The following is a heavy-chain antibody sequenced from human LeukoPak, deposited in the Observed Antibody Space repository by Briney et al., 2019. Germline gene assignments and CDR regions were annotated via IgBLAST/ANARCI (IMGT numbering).Heavy chain of an antibody. CDR2: IYTSGST. CDR1: GGSIRSYY. CDR3: AGYGDYPHYYFDY. J-gene: IGHJ4*02. Sequence: SETLSLTCTVSGGSIRSYYWSWIRQPAGKGLEWIGRIYTSGSTNYNPSLKSRATMSVDTSKNQFSLNLSSVTAADTAVYYCAGYGDYPHYYFDYWGQGTLVTVSS. D-gene: IGHD4-17*01. V-gene: IGHV4-4*07.